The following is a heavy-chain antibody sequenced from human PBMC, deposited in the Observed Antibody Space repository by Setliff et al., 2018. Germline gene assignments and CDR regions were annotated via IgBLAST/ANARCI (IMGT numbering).Heavy chain of an antibody. D-gene: IGHD3-3*01. V-gene: IGHV7-4-1*02. Sequence: ASVKVSCKASGYTFRSYGINWVRQAPGQGLGWMGWINTNTGNPTYAQGFTGRFVFSLDTSVTTAYLQISSLKAQDSAVYYCARGGDIITIFGVVTPDYYYYMDVWGQGTLVTVSS. CDR2: INTNTGNP. CDR1: GYTFRSYG. J-gene: IGHJ6*03. CDR3: ARGGDIITIFGVVTPDYYYYMDV.